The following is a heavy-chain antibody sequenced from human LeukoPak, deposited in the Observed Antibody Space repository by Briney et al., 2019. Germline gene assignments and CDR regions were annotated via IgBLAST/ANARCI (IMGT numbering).Heavy chain of an antibody. CDR1: GFNFANHA. CDR3: VREDTPATANY. J-gene: IGHJ4*02. V-gene: IGHV3-23*01. D-gene: IGHD2-21*02. CDR2: ISGGGDIT. Sequence: GGYLRLSCAASGFNFANHAMSWVRQTPGKGLEWVSAISGGGDITYYADSVTGRFTISRVNSKDTLFLQMHSLRPGDTAVYYCVREDTPATANYWGQGTLVTISS.